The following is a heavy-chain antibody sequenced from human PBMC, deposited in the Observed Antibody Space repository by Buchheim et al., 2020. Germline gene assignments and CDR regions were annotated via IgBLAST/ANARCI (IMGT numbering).Heavy chain of an antibody. V-gene: IGHV3-23*01. CDR1: GFTFSSYA. J-gene: IGHJ4*02. CDR2: ISGSDGST. CDR3: AKDHEIAIFGVTTPYCGY. D-gene: IGHD3-3*01. Sequence: EVQLLESGGDLVQPGGSLRLSCAASGFTFSSYAMSWVRQAPGKGLEWVSAISGSDGSTYYADPVKGRFTISRDNSTNTRDLQMNSLRVEDTAVYYCAKDHEIAIFGVTTPYCGYWGQGTL.